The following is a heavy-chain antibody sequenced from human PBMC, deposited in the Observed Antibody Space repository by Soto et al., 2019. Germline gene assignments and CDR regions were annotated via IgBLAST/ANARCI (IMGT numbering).Heavy chain of an antibody. CDR2: IIPIFGTA. J-gene: IGHJ3*02. CDR1: GGTFSTYA. CDR3: AREIFGVIISGGRDAFDI. V-gene: IGHV1-69*13. Sequence: SEKVSWKASGGTFSTYAISWVRQAPGQGLEWMGGIIPIFGTAKYAQKFQGRVTITADESTSTAYMELSSLRSEDTAVYYCAREIFGVIISGGRDAFDIWGQGTMVTV. D-gene: IGHD3-3*01.